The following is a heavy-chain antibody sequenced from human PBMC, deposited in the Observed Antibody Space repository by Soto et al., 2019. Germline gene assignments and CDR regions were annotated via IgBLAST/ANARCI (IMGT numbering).Heavy chain of an antibody. Sequence: GGSLRLSCVAPDFSFTHHAMTWVRLPPGKGLQWVAALSHDGGNIYYRDSVRGRFTISRDNSKNTLYLQMHSLKAEDTAVYFFATQMATWVDTAFNFCAQGTQDTVSS. D-gene: IGHD2-21*02. CDR2: LSHDGGNI. V-gene: IGHV3-23*01. CDR1: DFSFTHHA. J-gene: IGHJ4*02. CDR3: ATQMATWVDTAFNF.